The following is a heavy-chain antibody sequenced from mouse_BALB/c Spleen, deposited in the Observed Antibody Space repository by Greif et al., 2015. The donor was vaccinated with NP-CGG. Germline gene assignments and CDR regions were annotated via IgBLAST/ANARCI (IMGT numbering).Heavy chain of an antibody. CDR2: IDPANGNT. J-gene: IGHJ1*01. CDR3: ARWDWYFDV. CDR1: GFNIKDTY. Sequence: EVQLQQPGAELVKPGASVKLSCTASGFNIKDTYMHWVKQRPEQGLEWIGRIDPANGNTKYDPKFQGKATITADTSSNTAYLQLSSLTSEDTAVYYCARWDWYFDVWGAGTTVTVSS. V-gene: IGHV14-3*02.